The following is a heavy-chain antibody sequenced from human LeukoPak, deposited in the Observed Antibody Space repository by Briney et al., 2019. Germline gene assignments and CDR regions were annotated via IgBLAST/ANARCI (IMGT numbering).Heavy chain of an antibody. Sequence: SETLSLTCAVYGGSFSGYYWSWIRQPPGKGLEWIGGINHSGSTNYNPSLKSRVTISVDTSKNQFSLKLSSVTAADTAVYYCARHVAGSYYEPFDYWGQGTLVTVSS. CDR2: INHSGST. J-gene: IGHJ4*02. D-gene: IGHD1-26*01. CDR1: GGSFSGYY. V-gene: IGHV4-34*01. CDR3: ARHVAGSYYEPFDY.